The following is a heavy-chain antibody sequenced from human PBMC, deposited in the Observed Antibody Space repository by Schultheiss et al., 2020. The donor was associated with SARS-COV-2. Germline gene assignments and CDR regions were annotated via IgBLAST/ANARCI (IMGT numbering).Heavy chain of an antibody. CDR3: ARDLRGSSWYEGY. D-gene: IGHD6-13*01. Sequence: SETLSLTCTVSGGSISSYYWSWIRQPPGKGLEWIGEINHSGSTNYNPSLKSRVTISVDTSKNQFSLKLSSVTAADTAVYYCARDLRGSSWYEGYWGQGTLVTVSS. V-gene: IGHV4-59*12. CDR2: INHSGST. J-gene: IGHJ4*02. CDR1: GGSISSYY.